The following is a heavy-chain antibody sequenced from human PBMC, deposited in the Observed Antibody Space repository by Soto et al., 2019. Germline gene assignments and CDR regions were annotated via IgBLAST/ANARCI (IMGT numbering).Heavy chain of an antibody. CDR3: ATDNMAAAGTISFDY. V-gene: IGHV1-24*01. CDR2: FDPEDGET. CDR1: GYTLTELS. Sequence: ASVKVSCKVSGYTLTELSMHWVRQAPGKGLEWMGGFDPEDGETIYAQKFQGRVTMTEDKSTDTAYMELSSLRSEDTAVYYCATDNMAAAGTISFDYWGQGTLVTVSS. D-gene: IGHD6-13*01. J-gene: IGHJ4*02.